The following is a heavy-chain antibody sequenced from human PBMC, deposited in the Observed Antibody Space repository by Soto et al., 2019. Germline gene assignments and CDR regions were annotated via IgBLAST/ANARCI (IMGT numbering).Heavy chain of an antibody. J-gene: IGHJ4*02. Sequence: ASVKVSCKASGYSFTSYDINWVRQAAGQGLEWMGWMNPISGNSGYAQRFQGRVTMTRNTSISTAYMELSSLRSEDTAVYYCVSGLFNPFLGLHSWGQGTLVTVSS. CDR3: VSGLFNPFLGLHS. D-gene: IGHD2-21*01. CDR2: MNPISGNS. V-gene: IGHV1-8*01. CDR1: GYSFTSYD.